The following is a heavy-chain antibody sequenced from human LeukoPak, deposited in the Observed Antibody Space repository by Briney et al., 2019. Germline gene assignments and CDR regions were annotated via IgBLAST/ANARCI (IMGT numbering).Heavy chain of an antibody. D-gene: IGHD3-16*02. J-gene: IGHJ6*02. CDR1: GYTLTELS. Sequence: ASVKVSCKVSGYTLTELSMHWVRQAPGKGLEWMGGFDPEDGETIYAQKFQGRVTMTEDTSTDTAYMELSSLRSEDTAVYYCATGPYDYVWGSYPPGYYGVDVWGQGTTVTVSS. V-gene: IGHV1-24*01. CDR3: ATGPYDYVWGSYPPGYYGVDV. CDR2: FDPEDGET.